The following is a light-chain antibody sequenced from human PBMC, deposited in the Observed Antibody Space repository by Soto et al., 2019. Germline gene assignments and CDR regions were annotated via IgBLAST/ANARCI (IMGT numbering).Light chain of an antibody. CDR1: QSVTSTY. Sequence: EIVLTQSPGSLSLSPGESATLSCRASQSVTSTYLAWYQQRPGQAPGLLIYAASSRATGIPDRFSGSGSGTDFTLNISRLEPDDFAIYYCQQSSSSPFAFGPGTKLDIK. CDR2: AAS. J-gene: IGKJ3*01. V-gene: IGKV3-20*01. CDR3: QQSSSSPFA.